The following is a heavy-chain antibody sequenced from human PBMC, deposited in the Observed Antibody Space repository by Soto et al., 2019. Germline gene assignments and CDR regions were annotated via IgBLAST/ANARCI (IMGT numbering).Heavy chain of an antibody. CDR2: VYYSGIT. CDR1: GGSIRRRGYY. CDR3: ASSGAREGDWFDP. Sequence: QVQLQESGPGLVKPSQTLSLTCTVSGGSIRRRGYYWSWIRHHPGEGLEWIGFVYYSGITDYNPSLKSRVTISAATSKNQFSLKLTSVTAADTAVYYCASSGAREGDWFDPWGQGTLVTVSS. J-gene: IGHJ5*02. V-gene: IGHV4-31*03. D-gene: IGHD3-16*01.